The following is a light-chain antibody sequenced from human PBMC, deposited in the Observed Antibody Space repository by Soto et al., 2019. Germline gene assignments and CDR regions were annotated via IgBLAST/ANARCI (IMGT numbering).Light chain of an antibody. V-gene: IGKV1-39*01. CDR3: QQSYSTPPRT. J-gene: IGKJ4*01. Sequence: DIQMTQSPSSLSASVGDRVTITCRASQSISSYLNWYQQKPGKAPKLLIYAASSLQSGVPSRFSGSGSGTDFTLTISSLQPEDFATYYCQQSYSTPPRTFGGGTKV. CDR1: QSISSY. CDR2: AAS.